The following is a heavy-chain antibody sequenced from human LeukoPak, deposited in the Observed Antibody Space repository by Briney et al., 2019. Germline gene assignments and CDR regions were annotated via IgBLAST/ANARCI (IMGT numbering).Heavy chain of an antibody. J-gene: IGHJ6*02. D-gene: IGHD3-16*01. CDR3: ASWLSSNAYYGMDV. CDR2: INHSGST. Sequence: RPSETLSLTCAVYGGSFSGYYWSWIRQPPGKGLEWIGEINHSGSTNYNPSLKSRVTISVDTSKNQFSLKLSSVAAADTAVYYCASWLSSNAYYGMDVWGQGTTVTVSS. V-gene: IGHV4-34*01. CDR1: GGSFSGYY.